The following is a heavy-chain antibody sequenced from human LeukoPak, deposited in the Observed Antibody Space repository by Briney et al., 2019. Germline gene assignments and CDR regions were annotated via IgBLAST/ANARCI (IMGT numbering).Heavy chain of an antibody. D-gene: IGHD6-13*01. CDR3: ARALIWQQLSYFDY. V-gene: IGHV4-59*01. J-gene: IGHJ4*02. CDR2: IYYSGST. Sequence: SETLSLTCTVCGGSISSYYLSWLRQPPGKGLEWIGYIYYSGSTNYNPSLTSRVTISVDTSKNQFSLKLSSVTAADTAVYYCARALIWQQLSYFDYWGQGTLVTVSS. CDR1: GGSISSYY.